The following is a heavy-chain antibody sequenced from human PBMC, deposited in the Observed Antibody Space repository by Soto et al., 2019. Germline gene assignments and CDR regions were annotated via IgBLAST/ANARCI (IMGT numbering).Heavy chain of an antibody. CDR2: ISYDGSNK. Sequence: QVQLVESGGGVVQPGRSLRLSCAASGFTFSSYGMHWVRQAPGKGLEWVAVISYDGSNKYYADSVKGRFTISRDNSKNXRYLQMNSLRAEETAVYYCAKDRGWLAERYYYGMDVWGQGTTVTVSS. CDR3: AKDRGWLAERYYYGMDV. CDR1: GFTFSSYG. V-gene: IGHV3-30*18. J-gene: IGHJ6*02. D-gene: IGHD6-19*01.